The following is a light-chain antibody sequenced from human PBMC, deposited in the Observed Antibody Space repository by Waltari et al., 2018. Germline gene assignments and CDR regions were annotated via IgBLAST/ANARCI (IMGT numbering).Light chain of an antibody. CDR2: HAS. J-gene: IGKJ1*01. CDR1: RSVIKY. Sequence: VLPQSPGTLSLSPGERATLSCRASRSVIKYLAWYQQTPGRTPRLLIYHASTRATGIPDRFSGSGSGTDFSLTISRLEPDDFAVYYCQKYDSLPATFGQGTRVEIK. CDR3: QKYDSLPAT. V-gene: IGKV3-20*01.